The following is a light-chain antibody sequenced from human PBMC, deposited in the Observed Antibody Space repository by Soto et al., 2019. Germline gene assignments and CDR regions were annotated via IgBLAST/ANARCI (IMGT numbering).Light chain of an antibody. CDR1: QDINNY. CDR2: DAS. CDR3: QQYDNLPPTWT. Sequence: DIQMTQSPSSLSASVGDRVTITCQASQDINNYLNWYQQKPGKAPKLLIYDASNLETGVPSRFSGSGSGTEFTFTISSLQPEDSATYYCQQYDNLPPTWTVGQGTKVEIE. J-gene: IGKJ1*01. V-gene: IGKV1-33*01.